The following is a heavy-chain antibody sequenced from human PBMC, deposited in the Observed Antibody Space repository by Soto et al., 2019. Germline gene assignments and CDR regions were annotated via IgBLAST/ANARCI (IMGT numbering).Heavy chain of an antibody. CDR1: GFTFSSYA. D-gene: IGHD3-10*01. Sequence: PGGSLRLSCAASGFTFSSYAMSWVRQAPGKGLEWVSAISGSGGSTYYADSVKGRFAISRDNSKNTLYLQMNSLRAEDTAVYYCAKDHRSPYYYYYGMDAWGQGTTVTVSS. CDR3: AKDHRSPYYYYYGMDA. V-gene: IGHV3-23*01. J-gene: IGHJ6*02. CDR2: ISGSGGST.